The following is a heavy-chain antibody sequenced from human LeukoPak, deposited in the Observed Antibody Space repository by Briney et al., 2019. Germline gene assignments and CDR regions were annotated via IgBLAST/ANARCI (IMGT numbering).Heavy chain of an antibody. D-gene: IGHD6-19*01. CDR2: IKQDGSEE. J-gene: IGHJ4*02. CDR3: ARGRQWLTKGYFDY. V-gene: IGHV3-7*03. CDR1: GFTFKNYR. Sequence: GGSLRLSCAVSGFTFKNYRMNWVRQAPGKGLEWVANIKQDGSEEYYVDSVKGRFTISRDNAKNSLYLQMNSLRAEDTAVYYCARGRQWLTKGYFDYWGQGTLVTVSS.